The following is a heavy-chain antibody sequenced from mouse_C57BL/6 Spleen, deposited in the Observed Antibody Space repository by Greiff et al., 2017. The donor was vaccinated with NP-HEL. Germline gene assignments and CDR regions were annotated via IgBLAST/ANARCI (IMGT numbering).Heavy chain of an antibody. V-gene: IGHV1-9*01. Sequence: QVQLQQSGAELMKPGASVKLSCKATGYTFTGYWIEWVKQRPGHGLEWIGEILPGSGSTNYNEKFKGKATFTADTSSNTAYMQLSSLTTEDSAIYYCARTAEGTYGSSEDAMDYWGQGTSVTVSS. J-gene: IGHJ4*01. CDR2: ILPGSGST. D-gene: IGHD1-1*01. CDR3: ARTAEGTYGSSEDAMDY. CDR1: GYTFTGYW.